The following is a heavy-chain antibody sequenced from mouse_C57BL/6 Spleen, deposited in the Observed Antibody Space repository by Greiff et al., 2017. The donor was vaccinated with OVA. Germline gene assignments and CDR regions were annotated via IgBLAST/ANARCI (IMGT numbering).Heavy chain of an antibody. Sequence: VQLQQPGAELVKPGASVKMSCKASGYTFTSYWITWVKQRPGQGLEWIGDLYPGSGSTNYNEKFKSKATLTVDTSSSTAYMQLSSLTSEDSAVYYCARWDYINYLYYYAMDYWGQGTSVTVSS. V-gene: IGHV1-55*01. CDR2: LYPGSGST. D-gene: IGHD2-5*01. CDR3: ARWDYINYLYYYAMDY. J-gene: IGHJ4*01. CDR1: GYTFTSYW.